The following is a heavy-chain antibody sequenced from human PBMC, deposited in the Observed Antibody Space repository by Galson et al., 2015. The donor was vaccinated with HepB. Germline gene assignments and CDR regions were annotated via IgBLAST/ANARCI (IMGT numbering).Heavy chain of an antibody. D-gene: IGHD5-12*01. CDR1: GGTFSSYA. CDR2: IIPILGIA. V-gene: IGHV1-69*04. CDR3: ARARGYSGYDDDAFDI. J-gene: IGHJ3*02. Sequence: SVKVSCKASGGTFSSYAISWVRQAPGQGLEWMGRIIPILGIANYAQKFQGRVTITADKSTSTAYMELSSLRSEDTAVYYCARARGYSGYDDDAFDIWGQGTMVTVSS.